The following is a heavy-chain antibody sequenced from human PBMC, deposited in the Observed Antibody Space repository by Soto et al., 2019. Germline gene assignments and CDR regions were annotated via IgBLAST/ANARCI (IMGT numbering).Heavy chain of an antibody. V-gene: IGHV4-39*02. D-gene: IGHD3-10*01. CDR2: IYYSGSA. CDR1: GGSISSSSYY. CDR3: AGRGVSGPVDY. Sequence: QLQLQESGPGLVKPSETLSLTCTVSGGSISSSSYYWGWIRQPPGKGLDWIGNIYYSGSAYYNTSLKSRVTQSVDMSKNNFSLKLSSVTAADTAVCYWAGRGVSGPVDYWGQGTLVTVSS. J-gene: IGHJ4*02.